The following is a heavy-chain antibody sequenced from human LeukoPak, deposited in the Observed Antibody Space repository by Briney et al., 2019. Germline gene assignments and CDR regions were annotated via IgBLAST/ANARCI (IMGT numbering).Heavy chain of an antibody. CDR1: GGSISSSSYY. CDR2: IYYSGST. J-gene: IGHJ4*02. D-gene: IGHD1-1*01. CDR3: ARRGGGWYNSGSAFDY. Sequence: PSETLSLTCTVSGGSISSSSYYWGWIRQPPGKGLEWIGSIYYSGSTYYNPSLKSRVTISVDTSKNQFSLKLSSVTAADTAVYYCARRGGGWYNSGSAFDYWGQGTLVTVSS. V-gene: IGHV4-39*01.